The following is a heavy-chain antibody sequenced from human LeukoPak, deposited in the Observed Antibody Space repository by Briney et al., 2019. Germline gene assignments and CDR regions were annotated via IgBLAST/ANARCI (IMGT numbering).Heavy chain of an antibody. J-gene: IGHJ4*02. Sequence: AESLKISCKGSGYSITSYWIGWVRQMPGKGLECMGIIYPGDSDTRYSPSFQGQVTISADKSISTAYLQWSSLKASDTAIYYCAKHETGPYFDYWGQGTLVTVSS. CDR3: AKHETGPYFDY. CDR1: GYSITSYW. D-gene: IGHD1-1*01. V-gene: IGHV5-51*01. CDR2: IYPGDSDT.